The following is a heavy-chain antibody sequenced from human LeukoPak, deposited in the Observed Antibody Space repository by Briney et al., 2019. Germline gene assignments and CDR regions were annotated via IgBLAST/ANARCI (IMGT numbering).Heavy chain of an antibody. CDR1: GGSISSGSYY. CDR3: ARVGRITIFGVVRTWFDY. Sequence: SETLSLTCTVSGGSISSGSYYWIWIRQPAGKGLEWIVRIYTSGSTNYNPSLKSRVTISVDTSKNQFSRKLSSVTAADTAVYYCARVGRITIFGVVRTWFDYWGQGTLVAVSS. V-gene: IGHV4-61*02. CDR2: IYTSGST. D-gene: IGHD3-3*01. J-gene: IGHJ4*02.